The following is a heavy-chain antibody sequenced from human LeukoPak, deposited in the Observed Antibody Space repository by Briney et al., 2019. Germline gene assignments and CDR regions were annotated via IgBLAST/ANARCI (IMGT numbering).Heavy chain of an antibody. V-gene: IGHV3-20*04. CDR2: INWNGGST. CDR3: ASHGWNLYYFDY. Sequence: GGSLRLSCAASGFTFDDYGMSWVRQAPGKGLEWVSGINWNGGSTGYADSVKGRFTISRDNAKNSLYLQMNSLRAEDTALYYCASHGWNLYYFDYWGQGTLVTVSS. J-gene: IGHJ4*02. CDR1: GFTFDDYG. D-gene: IGHD1-1*01.